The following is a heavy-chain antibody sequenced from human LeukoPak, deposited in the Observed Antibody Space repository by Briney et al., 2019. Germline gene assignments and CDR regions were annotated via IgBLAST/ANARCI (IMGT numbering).Heavy chain of an antibody. D-gene: IGHD1-1*01. CDR3: AKGGSYRVQPYFDY. J-gene: IGHJ4*02. V-gene: IGHV3-23*01. CDR1: GLTFTSCT. Sequence: GGSLRPSWAASGLTFTSCTLSWVRQAPGKGLGWFSDIRGSGDNTYYADSVKGRFTISRDNSKNTLYLQMSSLRAEDTAVYFCAKGGSYRVQPYFDYWGQGALVTVSS. CDR2: IRGSGDNT.